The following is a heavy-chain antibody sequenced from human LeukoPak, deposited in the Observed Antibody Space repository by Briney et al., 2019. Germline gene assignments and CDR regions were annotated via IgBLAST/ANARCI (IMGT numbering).Heavy chain of an antibody. CDR3: ARQPGMTAKSWYFDL. Sequence: KLGESLKISCAGSCYTFTKSWIGLGRPMPGKGVEWIGIIHPGDSHTWHSPSCQGQVTISADKSISMAYLQWSSLKASDTAMYFCARQPGMTAKSWYFDLWGRGTLVTVSS. CDR1: CYTFTKSW. J-gene: IGHJ2*01. V-gene: IGHV5-51*01. D-gene: IGHD2-2*01. CDR2: IHPGDSHT.